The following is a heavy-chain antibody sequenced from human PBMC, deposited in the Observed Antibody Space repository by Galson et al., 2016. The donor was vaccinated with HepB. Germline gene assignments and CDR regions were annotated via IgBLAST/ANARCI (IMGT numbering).Heavy chain of an antibody. CDR3: LRGSSRVRTDF. CDR1: GFTFSNFG. Sequence: SVKVSCKASGFTFSNFGFTWVRQAPGQGLEWMGWISAYNGDINYAQRVQGRLTTTTDTSTNTAYMELRSLTSDDTAVYYCLRGSSRVRTDFWGQGTLVTVSS. CDR2: ISAYNGDI. J-gene: IGHJ4*02. V-gene: IGHV1-18*04. D-gene: IGHD1-1*01.